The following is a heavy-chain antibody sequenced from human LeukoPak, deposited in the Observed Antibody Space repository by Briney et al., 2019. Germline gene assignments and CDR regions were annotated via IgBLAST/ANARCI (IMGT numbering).Heavy chain of an antibody. CDR2: ISSSGSTI. CDR1: GFTASSNY. V-gene: IGHV3-48*03. Sequence: GGSLRLSCAAYGFTASSNYMTWVRQAPGKGLEWVSYISSSGSTIYYADSVKGRFTISRDNAKNSLYLQMSSLSAEDTAVYYCAREGSYADYWGQGTLVTVSS. CDR3: AREGSYADY. D-gene: IGHD1-26*01. J-gene: IGHJ4*02.